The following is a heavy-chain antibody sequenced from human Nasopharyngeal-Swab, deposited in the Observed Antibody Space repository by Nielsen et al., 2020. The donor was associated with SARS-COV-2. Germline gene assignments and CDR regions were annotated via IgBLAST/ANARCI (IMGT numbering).Heavy chain of an antibody. CDR1: LYTLRGSY. J-gene: IGHJ4*02. Sequence: VSVPVSHLPSLYTLRGSYFLSLRQAPGQGLEWMGRINPNSGGTNYAQQFQGRVTMTRDTSISTVYMELSSLGYDDTTMYYCARESRMATGGKDYLGKGTLVTVAS. D-gene: IGHD6-13*01. CDR2: INPNSGGT. V-gene: IGHV1-2*06. CDR3: ARESRMATGGKDY.